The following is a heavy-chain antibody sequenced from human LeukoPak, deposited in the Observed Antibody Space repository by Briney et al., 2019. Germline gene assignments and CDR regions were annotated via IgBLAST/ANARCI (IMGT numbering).Heavy chain of an antibody. D-gene: IGHD1/OR15-1a*01. CDR2: ITPNSGGT. CDR1: GYTFTGYY. V-gene: IGHV1-2*02. CDR3: ARGSANNGAGPKRAFEY. J-gene: IGHJ4*02. Sequence: ASVKVSCKASGYTFTGYYMHWVRQAPGQGLEWMGWITPNSGGTNYAQKFQGRVTMTRDTSISTTYMELSSLTSDDTAMYYCARGSANNGAGPKRAFEYWGQGTLVTLSS.